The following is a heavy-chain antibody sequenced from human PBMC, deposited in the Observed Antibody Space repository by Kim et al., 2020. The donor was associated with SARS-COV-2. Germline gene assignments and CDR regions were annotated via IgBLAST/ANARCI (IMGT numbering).Heavy chain of an antibody. Sequence: SETLSLTCAVYGGSFSGYYWSWIRQPPGKGLEWIGEINHSGSTNYNPSLKSRVTISVDTSKNQFSLKLSSVTAADTAVYYCARIAYYYDSSGYSSWGQGTLVTVSS. CDR2: INHSGST. CDR1: GGSFSGYY. D-gene: IGHD3-22*01. V-gene: IGHV4-34*01. CDR3: ARIAYYYDSSGYSS. J-gene: IGHJ4*02.